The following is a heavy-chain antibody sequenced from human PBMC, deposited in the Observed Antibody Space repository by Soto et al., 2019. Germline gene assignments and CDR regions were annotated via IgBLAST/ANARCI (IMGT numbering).Heavy chain of an antibody. Sequence: PSETLSLTCTVSGGSITSDYWSWIRQPAGKGLEWIGRIYSSGGTNYNPSLKSRVTMSKDTSKKQFSLNLNSVTAADTAVYFCARGAAAGVDYGMDVWGQGTTVTVSS. CDR1: GGSITSDY. CDR2: IYSSGGT. V-gene: IGHV4-4*07. J-gene: IGHJ6*02. D-gene: IGHD6-13*01. CDR3: ARGAAAGVDYGMDV.